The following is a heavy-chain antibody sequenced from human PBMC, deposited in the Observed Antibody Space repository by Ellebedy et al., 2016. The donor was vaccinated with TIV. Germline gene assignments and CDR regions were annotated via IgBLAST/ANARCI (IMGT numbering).Heavy chain of an antibody. J-gene: IGHJ4*02. CDR2: ISSSSSTI. V-gene: IGHV3-48*01. CDR1: GFTFSSYS. Sequence: PGGSLRLSCAASGFTFSSYSMNRVRQAPGKGLEWVSYISSSSSTIYYADSVKGRFTIARDNAKNPLYLEMNSLRAEETAVYYCVRGGGWVADYWGQGTLVTVSS. CDR3: VRGGGWVADY. D-gene: IGHD1-26*01.